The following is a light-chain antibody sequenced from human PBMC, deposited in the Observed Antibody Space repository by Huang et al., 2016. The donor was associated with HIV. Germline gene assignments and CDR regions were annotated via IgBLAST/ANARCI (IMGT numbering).Light chain of an antibody. J-gene: IGKJ1*01. CDR1: QNISSW. CDR2: KIS. V-gene: IGKV1-5*03. Sequence: DIQMTQSPSTLSAFVGDRLTTTCRASQNISSWLAWYQQKPGKAPRLLIYKISSLESGVPSRFSCSGSGTEFTLTISSLQPDDIGTYYCQYGETFGQGSKVEVK. CDR3: QYGET.